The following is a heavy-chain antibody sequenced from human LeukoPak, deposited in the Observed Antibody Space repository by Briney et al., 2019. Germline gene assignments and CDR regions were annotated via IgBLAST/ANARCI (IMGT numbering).Heavy chain of an antibody. V-gene: IGHV4-59*01. CDR1: GGSISNYY. D-gene: IGHD3-22*01. Sequence: SETLSLTCTVSGGSISNYYWNWMRQPPGKGLEWIGYIYNSGSINYNPSLKSRVNISVDTSKNQFSLRLTSVSAADTAVYYCAREGRITMIVVVITGFDYWGQGTLVTVSS. CDR2: IYNSGSI. J-gene: IGHJ4*02. CDR3: AREGRITMIVVVITGFDY.